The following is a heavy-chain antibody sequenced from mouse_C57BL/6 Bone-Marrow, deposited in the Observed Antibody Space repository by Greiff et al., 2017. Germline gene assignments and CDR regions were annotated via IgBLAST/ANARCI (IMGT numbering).Heavy chain of an antibody. CDR1: GFTITDDY. D-gene: IGHD1-1*01. CDR3: RGSSYDFDY. J-gene: IGHJ2*01. Sequence: VQLQQSGAELVRPGASVKLSCTASGFTITDDYMHWVKQRPEQGLEWIGWIDPENGDTEYASKFQGKATITADTSSNTAYMQLSSLTSEDTAVYYCRGSSYDFDYWGQGTTLTVAS. V-gene: IGHV14-4*01. CDR2: IDPENGDT.